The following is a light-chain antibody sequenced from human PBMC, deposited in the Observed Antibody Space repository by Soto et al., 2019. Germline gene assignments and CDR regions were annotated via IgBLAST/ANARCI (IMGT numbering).Light chain of an antibody. Sequence: EIVLTQSPATLSLSPGERATLSCRASQSVSSYLAWYQQRPGQAPRLLIFAASKRATGIPARFSGSGSGTEFTLTISSLEPEDFAVYYCQQRSNWPLTFGGGTKVEIK. CDR1: QSVSSY. CDR2: AAS. J-gene: IGKJ4*01. CDR3: QQRSNWPLT. V-gene: IGKV3-11*01.